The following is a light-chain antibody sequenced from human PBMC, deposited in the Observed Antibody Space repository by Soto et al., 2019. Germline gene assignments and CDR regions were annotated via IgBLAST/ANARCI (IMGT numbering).Light chain of an antibody. CDR2: SNN. CDR1: SSNIGGNT. V-gene: IGLV1-44*01. CDR3: AAWDVCLLGFYV. J-gene: IGLJ1*01. Sequence: QSVLTQPPSASGTPGQRVTISCSGSSSNIGGNTVNWYQQLPGTAPKLLIYSNNQRPSGVPDRFSGSKSGTSASLAISGLQSEDEADYYCAAWDVCLLGFYVFLTGTEV.